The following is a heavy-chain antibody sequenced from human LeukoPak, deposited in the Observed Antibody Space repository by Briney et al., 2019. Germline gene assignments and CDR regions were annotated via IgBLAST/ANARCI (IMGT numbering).Heavy chain of an antibody. V-gene: IGHV1-18*01. D-gene: IGHD2-2*01. CDR2: ISAYNGNT. CDR1: GYTFTSYG. Sequence: GASVKVSCKASGYTFTSYGISWVRQAPGQGLEWMGWISAYNGNTNYAQELQGRVTMTTDTSTSTAYMELRSLRSDDTAVYYCARVGDLGYCSSTSCYYYYYYMDVWGKGTTVTVSS. CDR3: ARVGDLGYCSSTSCYYYYYYMDV. J-gene: IGHJ6*03.